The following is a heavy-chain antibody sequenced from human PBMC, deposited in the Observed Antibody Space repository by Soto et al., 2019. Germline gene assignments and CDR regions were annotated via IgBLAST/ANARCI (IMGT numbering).Heavy chain of an antibody. CDR3: ATWHEREHAYDV. J-gene: IGHJ3*01. Sequence: GGSLRLSCAASGLTVSGKKYVAWVRQAPGKGLEWVSALYDVDGSFYADSVKGRFTTSSDSSKTTVYLQMNGLRPDDAAVYYCATWHEREHAYDVWGQGTTVTVSS. V-gene: IGHV3-53*01. D-gene: IGHD1-1*01. CDR1: GLTVSGKKY. CDR2: LYDVDGS.